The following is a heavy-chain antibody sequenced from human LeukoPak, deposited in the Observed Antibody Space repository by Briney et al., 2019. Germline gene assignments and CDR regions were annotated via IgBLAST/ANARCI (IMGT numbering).Heavy chain of an antibody. CDR1: GYTFTSYD. Sequence: RASVKVSCKASGYTFTSYDINWVRQTTGQGLEWMGWMNPNSGNTGYAQKFQGRVTMTRNTSISTAYMELSSLRSEDTAVYYCARGVYGDYEDAFDIWGQGTMVTVSS. D-gene: IGHD4-17*01. CDR3: ARGVYGDYEDAFDI. V-gene: IGHV1-8*01. CDR2: MNPNSGNT. J-gene: IGHJ3*02.